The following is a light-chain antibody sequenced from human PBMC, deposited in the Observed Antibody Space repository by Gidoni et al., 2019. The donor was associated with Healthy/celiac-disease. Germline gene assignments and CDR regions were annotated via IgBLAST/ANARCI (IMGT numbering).Light chain of an antibody. CDR2: DAS. CDR3: QQRSNWPRGT. V-gene: IGKV3-11*01. Sequence: EIVLTQSPAPLSLSPGERATLSCRASQSVSSYLAWYQQKPGQAPRLLIYDASNRATGIPARFSGSGSGTDFTLTISSLEPEDFAVYYCQQRSNWPRGTFGQGTRLEIK. CDR1: QSVSSY. J-gene: IGKJ5*01.